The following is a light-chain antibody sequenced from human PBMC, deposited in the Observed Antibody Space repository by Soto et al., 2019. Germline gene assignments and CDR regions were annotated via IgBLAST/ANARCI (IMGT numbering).Light chain of an antibody. CDR1: STDVGAYSY. CDR2: EVT. V-gene: IGLV2-8*01. Sequence: QSALAQPPSASGSPGQSVTISCTGTSTDVGAYSYVSWYQQRPGKAPKLMIFEVTKRPSGVPDRFSGSKSGNTASLTVSGVQAEDEADYYCSSYAGSSSFVFGTATKATV. CDR3: SSYAGSSSFV. J-gene: IGLJ1*01.